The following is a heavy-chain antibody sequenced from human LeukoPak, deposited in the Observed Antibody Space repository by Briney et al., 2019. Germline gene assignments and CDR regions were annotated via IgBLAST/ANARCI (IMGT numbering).Heavy chain of an antibody. CDR2: INHSGST. J-gene: IGHJ3*02. CDR3: ARGRRITMIVPGSAGNAFDI. D-gene: IGHD3-22*01. Sequence: SETLSLTCAVYGGSFSGYYWSWIRQPPGKGLEWIGEINHSGSTNYNPSLKSRVTISVDTSKNQFSLKLSSVTAADTAVYYCARGRRITMIVPGSAGNAFDIWGQGTMVTVSS. CDR1: GGSFSGYY. V-gene: IGHV4-34*01.